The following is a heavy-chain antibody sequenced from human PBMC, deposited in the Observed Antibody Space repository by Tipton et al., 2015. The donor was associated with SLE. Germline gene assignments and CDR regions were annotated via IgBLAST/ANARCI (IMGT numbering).Heavy chain of an antibody. CDR1: GFTFSSYG. J-gene: IGHJ3*02. D-gene: IGHD3-3*01. CDR2: IWYDGSNK. V-gene: IGHV3-33*06. CDR3: AKEFGVVDAFDI. Sequence: SLRLSCAASGFTFSSYGMHWVRQAPGKGLEWVAVIWYDGSNKYYADSVKGRFTISRDNSKNTLYLQMNSLRAEDTAVYYCAKEFGVVDAFDIWGQGTMVPVSS.